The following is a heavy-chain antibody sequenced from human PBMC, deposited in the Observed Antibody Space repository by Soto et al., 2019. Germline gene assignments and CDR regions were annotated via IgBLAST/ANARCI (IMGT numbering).Heavy chain of an antibody. CDR3: ARDLRGYCSTTISYYYFNF. Sequence: GGSLRLSCAASGFTFSSYSMNWVRQAPGKGLEWVSSISSSSSYIYYADSVKGRSTISRDNAKNSLYLQMNRLRAEDTAVYYCARDLRGYCSTTISYYYFNFWGQGPLVTASS. CDR2: ISSSSSYI. V-gene: IGHV3-21*01. CDR1: GFTFSSYS. D-gene: IGHD2-2*01. J-gene: IGHJ4*02.